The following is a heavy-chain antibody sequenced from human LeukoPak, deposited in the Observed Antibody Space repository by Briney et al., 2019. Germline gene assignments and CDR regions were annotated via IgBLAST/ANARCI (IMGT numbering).Heavy chain of an antibody. J-gene: IGHJ4*02. Sequence: SETLSLTCAVYGGSFSGYYWSWIRQPPGKGLEWIGEINHSGSTNYNPSLKSRVTISVDTSKNQFSLKLSSVTAADTAVYYCAPLGVGATDYWGQGTLVIVSS. D-gene: IGHD1-26*01. CDR1: GGSFSGYY. CDR3: APLGVGATDY. CDR2: INHSGST. V-gene: IGHV4-34*01.